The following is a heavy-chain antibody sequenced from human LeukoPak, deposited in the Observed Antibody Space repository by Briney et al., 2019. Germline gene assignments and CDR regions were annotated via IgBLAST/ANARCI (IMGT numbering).Heavy chain of an antibody. CDR2: ISGSGGST. CDR3: AKDTSRDYGGNSWDAFDI. CDR1: GFTFSTYA. D-gene: IGHD4-23*01. J-gene: IGHJ3*02. V-gene: IGHV3-23*01. Sequence: PGGSLRLSCAASGFTFSTYAMHWVRQAPGKGLEWVSAISGSGGSTYYADSVKGRFTISRDNSKNTLYLQMNSLRAEDTAVYYCAKDTSRDYGGNSWDAFDIWGQGTMVTVSS.